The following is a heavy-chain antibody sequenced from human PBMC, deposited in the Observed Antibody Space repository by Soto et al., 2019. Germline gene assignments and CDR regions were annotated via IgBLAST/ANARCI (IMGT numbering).Heavy chain of an antibody. D-gene: IGHD4-17*01. J-gene: IGHJ5*02. Sequence: EVQLLESGGDVVQPGGSLRLSCAASGFTFSNYGMNWVRQAPGKGLEWVSSIRNTIGDTYYADSVEGRFTISRDNSKNILYLQMNDLRAEDTAMHYCVKKFDDRRTTFWFDRWGQGTLVTVSS. CDR2: IRNTIGDT. CDR1: GFTFSNYG. V-gene: IGHV3-23*01. CDR3: VKKFDDRRTTFWFDR.